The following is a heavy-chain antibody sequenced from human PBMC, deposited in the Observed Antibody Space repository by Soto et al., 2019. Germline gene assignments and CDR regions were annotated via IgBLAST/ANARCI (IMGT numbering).Heavy chain of an antibody. CDR1: GYTFTSYG. Sequence: QVQLVQSGAEVKKPGASVKVSCKASGYTFTSYGISWVRQAPGQGLEWMGWISAYNGNTNYAQKLQGRVTMTTDTSTSTDYMELRSLRSDDTAVYYCARESYDFWSGYQHMDVWGQGTTVTVSS. CDR2: ISAYNGNT. CDR3: ARESYDFWSGYQHMDV. V-gene: IGHV1-18*01. J-gene: IGHJ6*02. D-gene: IGHD3-3*01.